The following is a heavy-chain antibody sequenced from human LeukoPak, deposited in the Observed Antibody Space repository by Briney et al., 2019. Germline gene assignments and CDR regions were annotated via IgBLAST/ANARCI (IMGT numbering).Heavy chain of an antibody. V-gene: IGHV3-30*03. CDR2: ISYDGSNK. CDR1: GFTFSSYG. CDR3: ARELVGYCSSTSCFHGPFDY. Sequence: PGGSLRLSCAASGFTFSSYGMHWVRQAPGKGLEWVAVISYDGSNKYYADSVKGRFTISRDNAKYSLYLQMNSLRAEDTAVYYCARELVGYCSSTSCFHGPFDYWGQGTLVTVSS. J-gene: IGHJ4*02. D-gene: IGHD2-2*01.